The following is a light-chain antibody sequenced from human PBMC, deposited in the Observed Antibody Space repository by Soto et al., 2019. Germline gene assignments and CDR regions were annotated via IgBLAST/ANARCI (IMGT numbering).Light chain of an antibody. Sequence: QSALTQPASVSGSPGQSITLSCTGTSSDIGGYDYVSWYQRHPGKAPKLIIYDVNNRPSGGSNRFSGSKSGNTASLTISGLQAEDEADYYCSSYTSSSTLVFGGGTKLTVL. CDR2: DVN. V-gene: IGLV2-14*01. CDR1: SSDIGGYDY. J-gene: IGLJ2*01. CDR3: SSYTSSSTLV.